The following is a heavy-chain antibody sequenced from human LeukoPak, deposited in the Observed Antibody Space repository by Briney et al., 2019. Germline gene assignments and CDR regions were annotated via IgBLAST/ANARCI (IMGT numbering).Heavy chain of an antibody. V-gene: IGHV3-7*04. J-gene: IGHJ4*02. CDR2: IKQGGSEK. Sequence: GGSLRLSCAASGFTFSSYWMSWVRQAPGKGLEWVANIKQGGSEKYYVDSVKGRFTISRDNAKNSLYLQMNSLRAEDTAVYYCAREWGFGGVSYYFDYWGQGTLVTVSS. D-gene: IGHD3-16*01. CDR3: AREWGFGGVSYYFDY. CDR1: GFTFSSYW.